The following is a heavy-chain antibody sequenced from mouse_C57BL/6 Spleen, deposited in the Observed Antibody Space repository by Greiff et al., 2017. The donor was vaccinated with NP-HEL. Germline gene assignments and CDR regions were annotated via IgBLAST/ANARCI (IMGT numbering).Heavy chain of an antibody. J-gene: IGHJ1*03. D-gene: IGHD1-1*01. CDR2: IYPGDGDT. V-gene: IGHV1-80*01. CDR3: ARGFITTVVATRWYFDV. Sequence: QVQLQQSGAELVKPGASVKISCKASGYAFSSYRMNWVKQRPGKGLEWIGQIYPGDGDTNYNGKFKGKATLTADKSSSTAYMQLSSLTSEDSAVYFCARGFITTVVATRWYFDVWGTGTTVTVSS. CDR1: GYAFSSYR.